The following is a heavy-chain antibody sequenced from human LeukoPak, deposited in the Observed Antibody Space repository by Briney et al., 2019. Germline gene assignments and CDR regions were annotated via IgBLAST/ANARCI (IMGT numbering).Heavy chain of an antibody. Sequence: GASVKVSCKASGYTFTNYGITWVRQAPGQGLEWMGWISASNGDTHYSEKFQDRITVTTDTSTSTAYMELRSLRSDDTAVYYCARGPSYYYDSSGYFLPVAFDIWGQGTMVTVSS. CDR3: ARGPSYYYDSSGYFLPVAFDI. CDR1: GYTFTNYG. J-gene: IGHJ3*02. D-gene: IGHD3-22*01. V-gene: IGHV1-18*01. CDR2: ISASNGDT.